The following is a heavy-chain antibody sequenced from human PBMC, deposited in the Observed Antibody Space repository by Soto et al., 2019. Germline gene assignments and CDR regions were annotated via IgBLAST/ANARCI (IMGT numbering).Heavy chain of an antibody. CDR3: ANFNWYSDL. CDR1: GGSSSSYC. V-gene: IGHV4-59*01. CDR2: IYYTGST. J-gene: IGHJ2*01. Sequence: SETLCLSCTVAGGSSSSYCGSWIRQPPGKGLEWIGYIYYTGSTNYNPSLKSRVTISVDTSKNQFSLQLSSVTAADTAVYYCANFNWYSDLWGRGTPVIVSS.